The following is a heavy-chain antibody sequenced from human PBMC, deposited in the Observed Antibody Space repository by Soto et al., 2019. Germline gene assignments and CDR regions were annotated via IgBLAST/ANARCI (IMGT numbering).Heavy chain of an antibody. V-gene: IGHV1-18*04. CDR1: GDSFNDYY. Sequence: GASVKVSCKTSGDSFNDYYIHWVRQAPGQGLEWMGWISAYNGNTNYAQKLQGRVTMTTDTSTSTAYMELRSLRSDDTAVYYCARGEMATTSPFDYWGQGTLVTIS. CDR3: ARGEMATTSPFDY. J-gene: IGHJ4*02. CDR2: ISAYNGNT. D-gene: IGHD5-12*01.